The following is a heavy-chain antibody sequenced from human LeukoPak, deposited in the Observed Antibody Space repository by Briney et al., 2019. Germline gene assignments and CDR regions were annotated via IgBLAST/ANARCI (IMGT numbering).Heavy chain of an antibody. J-gene: IGHJ4*02. Sequence: SETLSLTCAVYGGPFSGYYWSWIRQPPGKGLEWIGEINHSGSTNYNPSHKSRVTISVDTSKNQFSLKLSSVTAADTAVYYCARPSVAAYYFDYWGQGTLVTVSS. CDR3: ARPSVAAYYFDY. CDR2: INHSGST. V-gene: IGHV4-34*01. D-gene: IGHD6-19*01. CDR1: GGPFSGYY.